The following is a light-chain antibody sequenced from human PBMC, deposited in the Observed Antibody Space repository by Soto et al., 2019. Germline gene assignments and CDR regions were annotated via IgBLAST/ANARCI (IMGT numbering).Light chain of an antibody. CDR2: GAS. J-gene: IGKJ1*01. CDR3: LQYNDWPRT. CDR1: QSVSSN. V-gene: IGKV3-15*01. Sequence: EIVWTQSPATLSSFPGDRVTLSCRASQSVSSNLAWYQQKPGQAPRLLIYGASTRATGIPARFSGSWSGTEFTLTISSLQSEDFAVYYCLQYNDWPRTFGQGTKVDI.